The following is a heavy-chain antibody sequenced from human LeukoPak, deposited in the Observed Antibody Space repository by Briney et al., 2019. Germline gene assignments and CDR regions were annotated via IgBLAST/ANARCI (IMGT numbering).Heavy chain of an antibody. CDR2: INPNSGGT. J-gene: IGHJ3*02. CDR3: ARFGYCSGGNCYFDAFDI. V-gene: IGHV1-2*02. Sequence: ASVKVSCKASGYTFSGYYMHWVRQAPGQGLEWMGWINPNSGGTNYAQKLQGRVTMTRDTSITTAYMELSRLRSDDTAVYFCARFGYCSGGNCYFDAFDIWGQGTMVTVSS. CDR1: GYTFSGYY. D-gene: IGHD2-15*01.